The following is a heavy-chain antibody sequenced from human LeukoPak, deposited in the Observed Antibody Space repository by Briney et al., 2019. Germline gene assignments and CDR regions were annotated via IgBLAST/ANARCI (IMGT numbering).Heavy chain of an antibody. CDR3: ARDSHDILTGMNWFDP. V-gene: IGHV1-18*01. CDR1: GYTFTSYG. D-gene: IGHD3-9*01. CDR2: ISAYNGNT. J-gene: IGHJ5*02. Sequence: ASVKVSCKASGYTFTSYGISWVRQAPGQGLEWMGWISAYNGNTNYAQKLQGRVTMTTDTSTSIAYMELRSLRSDDTAVYYCARDSHDILTGMNWFDPWGQGTLVTVSS.